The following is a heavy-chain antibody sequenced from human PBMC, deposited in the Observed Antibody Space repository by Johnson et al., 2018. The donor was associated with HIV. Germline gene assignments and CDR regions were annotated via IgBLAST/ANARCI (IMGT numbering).Heavy chain of an antibody. CDR1: GFTFSDYY. J-gene: IGHJ3*01. CDR2: INSDGSST. CDR3: ARETRSAAAGHGAFDV. V-gene: IGHV3-74*01. Sequence: VQLVESGGGLVKPGGSLRLSCAASGFTFSDYYMSWIRQAPGKGLVWVSRINSDGSSTSYADSVKGRFTISRVNSKNTLYLQMNSLRAEDTAVYYCARETRSAAAGHGAFDVWGQGTMVTVSS. D-gene: IGHD6-13*01.